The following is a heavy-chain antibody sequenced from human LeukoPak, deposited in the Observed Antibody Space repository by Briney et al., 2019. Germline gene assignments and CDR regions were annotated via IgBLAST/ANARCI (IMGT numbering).Heavy chain of an antibody. V-gene: IGHV1-18*01. J-gene: IGHJ4*02. CDR2: ISAYNGRT. CDR3: ARGGTYYPCIDY. D-gene: IGHD1-26*01. Sequence: ASVKASCKPSGYTFTSSYINWVRQAPGPRLEWMGWISAYNGRTNYAQKFQGRVTMTTDSSTSTAYMDLTSRRSDDTAVYYCARGGTYYPCIDYWGQGTLVTVSS. CDR1: GYTFTSSY.